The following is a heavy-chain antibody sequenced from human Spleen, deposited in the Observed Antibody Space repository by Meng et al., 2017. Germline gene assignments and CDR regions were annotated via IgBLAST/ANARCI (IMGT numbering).Heavy chain of an antibody. Sequence: GESLKISCAASGFTFDDYGMSWVRQAPGKGLEWVSGFNWNGGSTAYVDSVKGRFTISRDNAKKSLYLQMNSLRAEDTALYYCARVGRKQQLVVRGGPFHIWGQGTMVTVSS. CDR1: GFTFDDYG. CDR2: FNWNGGST. J-gene: IGHJ3*02. D-gene: IGHD6-13*01. V-gene: IGHV3-20*04. CDR3: ARVGRKQQLVVRGGPFHI.